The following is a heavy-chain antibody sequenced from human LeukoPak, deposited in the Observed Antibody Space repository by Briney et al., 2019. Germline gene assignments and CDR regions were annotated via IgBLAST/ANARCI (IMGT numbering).Heavy chain of an antibody. J-gene: IGHJ4*02. CDR3: ARMGILTGYSIDY. Sequence: GSSVKVSCKASGGTLSSYAISWVRQAPGQGLEWMGGIIPIFGTANYAQEFQGRVTITADKSTSTAYMELSSLRSEDTAVYYCARMGILTGYSIDYWGQGTLVTVSS. D-gene: IGHD3-9*01. CDR1: GGTLSSYA. CDR2: IIPIFGTA. V-gene: IGHV1-69*06.